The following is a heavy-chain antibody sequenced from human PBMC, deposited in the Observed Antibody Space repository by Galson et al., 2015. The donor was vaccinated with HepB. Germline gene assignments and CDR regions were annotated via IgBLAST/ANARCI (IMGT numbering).Heavy chain of an antibody. J-gene: IGHJ5*02. V-gene: IGHV3-74*01. CDR2: INSDGSST. D-gene: IGHD2-21*02. Sequence: SLRLSCAASGFSFSTHWMNWVRQAPGKGLVWVSRINSDGSSTTYADSVKGRFTISRDNAKNTLYLQMNSLRAEDTAVYYCARDRRTVLMTATHWFDPWGQGTLVTVSP. CDR3: ARDRRTVLMTATHWFDP. CDR1: GFSFSTHW.